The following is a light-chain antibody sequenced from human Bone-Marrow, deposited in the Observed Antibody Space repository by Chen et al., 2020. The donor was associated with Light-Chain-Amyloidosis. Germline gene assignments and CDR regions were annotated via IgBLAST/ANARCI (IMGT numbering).Light chain of an antibody. CDR1: NIGSTS. CDR2: DDS. Sequence: SYVLTQPSSVSVAPGQPATNACGGNNIGSTSVHWYQQTPGPAPLLVVYDDSDRPSGIPERLSGSNSGNTATLTISRVEAGDEADYYCQVWDRSSDRPVFGGGTKLTVL. V-gene: IGLV3-21*02. J-gene: IGLJ3*02. CDR3: QVWDRSSDRPV.